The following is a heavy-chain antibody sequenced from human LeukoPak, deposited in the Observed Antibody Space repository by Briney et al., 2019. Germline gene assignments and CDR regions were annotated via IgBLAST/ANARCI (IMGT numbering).Heavy chain of an antibody. J-gene: IGHJ4*02. D-gene: IGHD3-22*01. Sequence: SETLSLTCTVSGGSVTSYYWSWIRQPPGKGLEWIGYIYYSGSTNYNPSLKSRVTISVDTSKNQFSLKLSSVTAADTAVYYCARAYYYDSSGYLRGAFDYWGQGTLVTVSS. CDR1: GGSVTSYY. CDR2: IYYSGST. CDR3: ARAYYYDSSGYLRGAFDY. V-gene: IGHV4-59*02.